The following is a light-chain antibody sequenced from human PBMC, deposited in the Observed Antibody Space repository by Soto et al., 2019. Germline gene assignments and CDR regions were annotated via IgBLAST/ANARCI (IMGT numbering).Light chain of an antibody. J-gene: IGLJ3*02. CDR2: SND. CDR1: SSNIGSNT. Sequence: QSVLTQAPSASGTPGQRVTISCSGSSSNIGSNTVSWYQQVPGTAPKLLIYSNDQRPSGVPDRFSGSKSGTSASLAIGGLQSEDEADHYCAAWDDSLNGWVFGGGTKL. CDR3: AAWDDSLNGWV. V-gene: IGLV1-44*01.